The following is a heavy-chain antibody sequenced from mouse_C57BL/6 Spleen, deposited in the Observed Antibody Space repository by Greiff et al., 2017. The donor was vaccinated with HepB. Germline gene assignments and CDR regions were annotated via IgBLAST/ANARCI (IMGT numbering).Heavy chain of an antibody. V-gene: IGHV1-55*01. CDR3: ARGYDGYFNIDY. Sequence: VQLQQPGAELVKPGASVKMSCKASGYTFTSYWTTWVKQRPGQGLEWIGDIYPGSGSTNYNEKFKSKATLTVDTSSSTAYMQLSSLTYEDSAVYYCARGYDGYFNIDYWGQGTTLTGSS. CDR2: IYPGSGST. CDR1: GYTFTSYW. J-gene: IGHJ2*01. D-gene: IGHD2-3*01.